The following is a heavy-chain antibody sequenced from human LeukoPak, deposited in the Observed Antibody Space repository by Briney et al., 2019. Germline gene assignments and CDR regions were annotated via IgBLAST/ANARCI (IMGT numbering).Heavy chain of an antibody. D-gene: IGHD6-19*01. V-gene: IGHV4-39*02. CDR2: FYYDGST. Sequence: PSETLSLTCSVSGGSVTTPSYYWGWIRQPPGKGLEWIGSFYYDGSTYYNSSLKSRLTISVDTSKNHFSLRLSSVTAADTAVYYCAREVAVAGQYYFDYWGQGTLVTVSS. J-gene: IGHJ4*02. CDR1: GGSVTTPSYY. CDR3: AREVAVAGQYYFDY.